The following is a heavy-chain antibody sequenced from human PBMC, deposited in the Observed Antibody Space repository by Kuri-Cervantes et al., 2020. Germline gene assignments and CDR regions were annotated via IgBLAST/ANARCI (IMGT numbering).Heavy chain of an antibody. Sequence: ESLKISCTVSGGSISSYYWGWIRQPPGKGLEWIGSIYHSGSTYYNPSLKSRVTISVDTSKNQFSLKLSSVTAADTAVYYCARGKPGYCSGGSCSYYFDYWGQGTLVTVSS. CDR3: ARGKPGYCSGGSCSYYFDY. CDR1: GGSISSYY. V-gene: IGHV4-38-2*02. J-gene: IGHJ4*02. CDR2: IYHSGST. D-gene: IGHD2-15*01.